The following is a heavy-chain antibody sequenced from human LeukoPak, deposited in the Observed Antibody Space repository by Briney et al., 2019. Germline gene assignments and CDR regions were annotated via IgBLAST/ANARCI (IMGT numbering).Heavy chain of an antibody. CDR1: GFRFKNYG. CDR2: IWFDGSDT. J-gene: IGHJ4*02. Sequence: GRSLRLSCAASGFRFKNYGMHWVRQAPGKGLEWVAVIWFDGSDTLYADSVRGRFTISRDDSKNTVYLQMNSLRVEDTSVYYCGRGNFPTCFGACFASWGQGTLVTVSS. D-gene: IGHD2-21*02. CDR3: GRGNFPTCFGACFAS. V-gene: IGHV3-33*01.